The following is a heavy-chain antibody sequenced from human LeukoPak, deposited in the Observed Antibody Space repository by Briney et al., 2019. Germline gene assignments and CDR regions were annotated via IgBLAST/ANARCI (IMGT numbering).Heavy chain of an antibody. J-gene: IGHJ5*02. CDR2: ISAYNGNT. CDR1: GYTFTSYG. CDR3: ARELRYFDWLMRMNWFDP. V-gene: IGHV1-18*01. Sequence: ASVKVSCKASGYTFTSYGISWVRQAPGQGLEWMGWISAYNGNTNYAQKLQGRVTMTTDTSTSTAYMELRSLRSDDTAVYYCARELRYFDWLMRMNWFDPWGQGTLVTVSS. D-gene: IGHD3-9*01.